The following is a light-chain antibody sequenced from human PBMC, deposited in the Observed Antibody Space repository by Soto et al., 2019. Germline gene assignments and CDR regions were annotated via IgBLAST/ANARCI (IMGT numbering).Light chain of an antibody. CDR2: GAS. J-gene: IGKJ5*01. CDR1: QSVGSIY. CDR3: QQYGSSSIT. Sequence: EIVLTQSPATLSLSPGERATLSCRASQSVGSIYLAWYQQRPGQAPRLLISGASNRATGIPVRVSGSGSGTDFTLTISGLEPEDFAVYYCQQYGSSSITFGQGTRLEIK. V-gene: IGKV3-20*01.